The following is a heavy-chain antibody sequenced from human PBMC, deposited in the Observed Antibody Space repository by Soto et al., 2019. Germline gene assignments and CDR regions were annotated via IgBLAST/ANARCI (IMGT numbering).Heavy chain of an antibody. V-gene: IGHV5-51*01. Sequence: PGESLKISCKGSGYSFTSYWIGWVRQMPGKGLEWMGIIYPGDSDTRYSPSFQGQVTISADKSISTAYLQWSSLKASDTAMYYWARLRPTYYYDSRGVNDIGGKGKMVT. D-gene: IGHD3-22*01. CDR2: IYPGDSDT. CDR3: ARLRPTYYYDSRGVNDI. CDR1: GYSFTSYW. J-gene: IGHJ3*02.